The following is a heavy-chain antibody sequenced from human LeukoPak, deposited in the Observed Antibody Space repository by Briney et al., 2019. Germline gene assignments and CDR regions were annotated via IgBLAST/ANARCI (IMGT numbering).Heavy chain of an antibody. D-gene: IGHD2-15*01. CDR2: ISGSGGGS. J-gene: IGHJ4*02. Sequence: GGSLRLSCAASGVTFSSYAMSWGRQAPGKGLEWVSSISGSGGGSYYADSVKGRFTISRDNSRNTLYLVMNSLRAEDTAVYYCAKDQTQYCSDVSGYSGGSHLTFDYWGQGTLVTVSS. CDR1: GVTFSSYA. V-gene: IGHV3-23*01. CDR3: AKDQTQYCSDVSGYSGGSHLTFDY.